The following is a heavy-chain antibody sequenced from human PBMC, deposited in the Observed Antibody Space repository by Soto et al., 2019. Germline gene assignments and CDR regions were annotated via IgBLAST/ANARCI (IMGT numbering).Heavy chain of an antibody. V-gene: IGHV1-69*13. Sequence: GASVKVSCKASGGTFSSYAISWVRQAPGQGHEWMGGIIPIFGTANYAQKFQGRVTITADESTSTAYMELSSLRSEDTAVYYWASEQWLVRGTFDYWGQGTLVTVSS. CDR2: IIPIFGTA. CDR3: ASEQWLVRGTFDY. D-gene: IGHD6-19*01. CDR1: GGTFSSYA. J-gene: IGHJ4*02.